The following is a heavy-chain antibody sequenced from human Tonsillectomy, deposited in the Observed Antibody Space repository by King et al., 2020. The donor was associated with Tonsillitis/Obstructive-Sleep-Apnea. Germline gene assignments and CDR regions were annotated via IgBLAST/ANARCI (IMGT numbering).Heavy chain of an antibody. CDR1: GFTFRSYW. J-gene: IGHJ4*02. V-gene: IGHV3-7*01. CDR2: IKHDGSEK. CDR3: ARDHIFDY. Sequence: VQRVGWGGGLGQAGGSLRLSGAASGFTFRSYWMSWVRQAPGKGLECVATIKHDGSEKNYVDSVKGRLTISRDNARNSLYLQMNSLRAEDTAVYYCARDHIFDYWGPGTRVIVSS.